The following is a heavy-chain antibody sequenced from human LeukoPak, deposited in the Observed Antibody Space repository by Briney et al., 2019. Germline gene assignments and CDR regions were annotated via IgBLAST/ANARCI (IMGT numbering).Heavy chain of an antibody. CDR3: ASRDGYNYGAFDI. V-gene: IGHV1-3*01. CDR1: GYTFTSYA. Sequence: ASVKVSCKASGYTFTSYAMHWVRQAPGQRREWMGWINAGNGNTKYSQKFQGRVTITRDTSASTAYMELSSLRSEDTAVYYCASRDGYNYGAFDIWGQGTMVTVSS. D-gene: IGHD5-24*01. CDR2: INAGNGNT. J-gene: IGHJ3*02.